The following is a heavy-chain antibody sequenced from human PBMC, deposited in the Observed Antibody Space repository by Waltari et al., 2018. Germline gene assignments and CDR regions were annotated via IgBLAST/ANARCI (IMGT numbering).Heavy chain of an antibody. CDR1: GGSISSYY. J-gene: IGHJ6*02. D-gene: IGHD6-13*01. CDR2: IYSSGST. Sequence: QVQLQESGPGLVKPSETLSLTCTVSGGSISSYYWSWIRQPPGKGLEWLGYIYSSGSTNYTPSLKSRVTISVDTSKNQFSLKLSSVTAADTAVYYCARDSGGGSSWSYYYYGMDVWGQGTTVTVSS. CDR3: ARDSGGGSSWSYYYYGMDV. V-gene: IGHV4-59*01.